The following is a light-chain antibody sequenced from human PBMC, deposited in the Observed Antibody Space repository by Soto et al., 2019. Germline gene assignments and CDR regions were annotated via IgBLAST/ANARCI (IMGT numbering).Light chain of an antibody. V-gene: IGLV6-57*01. CDR1: RGSIASNY. CDR3: QSYDSSNHVV. J-gene: IGLJ2*01. CDR2: EDN. Sequence: LTQPHSVSESPGKTVTISCTRSRGSIASNYVQWYQQRPGSSPTTVIYEDNQRPSGVPDRFSGSIDSSSNSASLTISGLKTEDEADYYCQSYDSSNHVVFGGGTQLTVL.